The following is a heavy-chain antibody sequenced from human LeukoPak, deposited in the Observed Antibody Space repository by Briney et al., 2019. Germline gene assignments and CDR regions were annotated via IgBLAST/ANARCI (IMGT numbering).Heavy chain of an antibody. Sequence: ASVKVSCKASGNSFTTYGITWVRQAPGQGLEWMGWINVNTKYAQKFQGRVTMTTDTSTRTAYMELRSLRSDDTAVYYCARAPRCNTESCNSWFDPWGQGTLVIVSS. J-gene: IGHJ5*02. V-gene: IGHV1-18*01. CDR2: INVNT. D-gene: IGHD2/OR15-2a*01. CDR3: ARAPRCNTESCNSWFDP. CDR1: GNSFTTYG.